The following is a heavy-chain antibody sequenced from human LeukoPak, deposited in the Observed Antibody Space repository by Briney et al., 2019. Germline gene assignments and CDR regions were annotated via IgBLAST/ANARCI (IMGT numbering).Heavy chain of an antibody. V-gene: IGHV4-31*03. CDR3: ARDTGRGYCSGGSCYFDAFDI. D-gene: IGHD2-15*01. CDR1: GGSISSGGYY. Sequence: PSQTLSLTCTVSGGSISSGGYYWSWIRQHPGKGLEWIGYIYYSGSTYYSPSLKSRVTISVDTSKNQFSLKLSSVTAADTAVYYCARDTGRGYCSGGSCYFDAFDIWGQGTMVTVSS. J-gene: IGHJ3*02. CDR2: IYYSGST.